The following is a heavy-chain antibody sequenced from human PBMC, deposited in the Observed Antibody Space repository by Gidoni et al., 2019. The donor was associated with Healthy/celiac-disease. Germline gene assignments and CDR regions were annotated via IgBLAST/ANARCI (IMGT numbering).Heavy chain of an antibody. CDR1: GYSFTSYW. CDR3: ARQYYYDSSGYLNLDY. J-gene: IGHJ4*02. D-gene: IGHD3-22*01. CDR2: IYPGDSDT. Sequence: EVQLVQSGAEVKKPGESLNISCKGSGYSFTSYWIGWVRQMPGKGLEWMGIIYPGDSDTRYSPSFQGQVTISADKSISTAYLQWSSLKASDTAMYYCARQYYYDSSGYLNLDYWGQGTLVTVSS. V-gene: IGHV5-51*01.